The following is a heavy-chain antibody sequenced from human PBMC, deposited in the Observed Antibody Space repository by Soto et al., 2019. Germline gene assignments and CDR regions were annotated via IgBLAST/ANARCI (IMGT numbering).Heavy chain of an antibody. J-gene: IGHJ6*03. D-gene: IGHD3-9*01. V-gene: IGHV3-30*18. Sequence: QVQLVESGGGVVQPGRSLRLSCAASGFTFSSYGMHWVRQAPGKGLEWVAVISYDGSNKYYADSVKGRFTISRDNSKNTLYLQMNSLRAEDTAVYYCANSWGEYLDYMDVWGKGTTVTVSS. CDR1: GFTFSSYG. CDR2: ISYDGSNK. CDR3: ANSWGEYLDYMDV.